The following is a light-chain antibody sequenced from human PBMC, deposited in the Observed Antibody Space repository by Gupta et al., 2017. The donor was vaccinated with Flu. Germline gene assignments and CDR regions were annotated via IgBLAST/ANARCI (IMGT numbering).Light chain of an antibody. Sequence: LSLSPGERAALACMASQSVSSYLAWYQRKPGQAPRVLIYDASNRSTGVPARFSGIRSSTDFTHTISSLEPEDFADYDSHQRSNWTTRERTFGEGTKVEIK. J-gene: IGKJ4*02. V-gene: IGKV3-11*01. CDR1: QSVSSY. CDR2: DAS. CDR3: HQRSNWTTRERT.